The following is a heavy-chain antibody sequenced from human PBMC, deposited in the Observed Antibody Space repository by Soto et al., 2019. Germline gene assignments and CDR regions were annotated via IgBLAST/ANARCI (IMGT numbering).Heavy chain of an antibody. CDR2: VRSSGDDT. CDR3: SRDGESSSSSDFDF. Sequence: DVQLVESGGGLVQPGGSLRLSCAASGFTFGYYTMHWVRQAPGKGLEWVSFVRSSGDDTYYADSVKGRFTISRDNAKDSLYLQMNSLREEDTAVYYWSRDGESSSSSDFDFWGQGDLVTVSS. J-gene: IGHJ4*02. D-gene: IGHD2-2*01. CDR1: GFTFGYYT. V-gene: IGHV3-48*02.